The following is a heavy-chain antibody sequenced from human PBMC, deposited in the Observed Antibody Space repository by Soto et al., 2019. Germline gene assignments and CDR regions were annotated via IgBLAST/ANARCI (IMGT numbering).Heavy chain of an antibody. V-gene: IGHV5-51*03. Sequence: EVQLVQSGAEVKKPGESLQISCKGSGYSFTNYWIGWVRQMPGKGLEWMGIIYSGGSETRYSPYFRGQVTISADKSISTAYLQWSSLKASDTAMFYCARAGGLCSNSICYEAFDIWGQGTMVTVSS. CDR2: IYSGGSET. CDR3: ARAGGLCSNSICYEAFDI. J-gene: IGHJ3*02. D-gene: IGHD2-15*01. CDR1: GYSFTNYW.